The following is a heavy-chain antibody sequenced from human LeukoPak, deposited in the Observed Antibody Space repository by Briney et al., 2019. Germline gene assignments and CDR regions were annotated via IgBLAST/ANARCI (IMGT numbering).Heavy chain of an antibody. D-gene: IGHD4-17*01. Sequence: SETLSLTCTVSGGSISNKYWSWIRQPPGKGLEWIGYIYYSGSTNYNPSLKSRVTILVDTSKNQFSLKLYSVTAADTAVYYCAREREGPYGYLDYWGQGTLVTVSS. CDR1: GGSISNKY. CDR2: IYYSGST. V-gene: IGHV4-59*12. J-gene: IGHJ4*02. CDR3: AREREGPYGYLDY.